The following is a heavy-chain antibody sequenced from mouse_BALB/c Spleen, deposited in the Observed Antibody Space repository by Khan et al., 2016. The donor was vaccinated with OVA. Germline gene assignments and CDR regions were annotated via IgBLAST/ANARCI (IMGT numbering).Heavy chain of an antibody. CDR2: IWSGGTT. CDR1: GFSLTSYG. J-gene: IGHJ1*01. D-gene: IGHD2-13*01. Sequence: QVQLKQSGPGLVQPSQSLSITCTVSGFSLTSYGVHWVRQSPGKGLEWLGVIWSGGTTDYNAAFISRLSISKDNSKSQVFSKMNSLQANDTATYYWARNGDYVHWYFDVWGAGTTVTVSA. CDR3: ARNGDYVHWYFDV. V-gene: IGHV2-2*02.